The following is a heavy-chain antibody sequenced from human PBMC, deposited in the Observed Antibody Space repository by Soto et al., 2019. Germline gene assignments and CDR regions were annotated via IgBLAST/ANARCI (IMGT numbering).Heavy chain of an antibody. CDR3: AKGHYYYIWGSYTYFDY. V-gene: IGHV3-23*01. Sequence: GGSLRLSCAASGFTFSSYAMSWVRQAPGKGLEWVSAISGSGGSTYYADSVKGRFTISRDNSKNTLYLQMNSLRAEDTAVYYCAKGHYYYIWGSYTYFDYWAQGTLVTVSS. CDR2: ISGSGGST. J-gene: IGHJ4*02. D-gene: IGHD3-16*01. CDR1: GFTFSSYA.